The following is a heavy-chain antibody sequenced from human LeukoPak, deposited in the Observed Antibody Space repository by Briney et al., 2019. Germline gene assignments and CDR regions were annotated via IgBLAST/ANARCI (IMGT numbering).Heavy chain of an antibody. CDR2: ISGSGSDI. CDR3: STEPRSLLY. Sequence: GGSLRLSCVVSGFSFSNSYMTWIRQTPGKGLESLAYISGSGSDIYYADSEKGRFTISRDNAKNSLYLQLNSLRPEDTALYYCSTEPRSLLYWGHGTLVTASS. V-gene: IGHV3-11*01. CDR1: GFSFSNSY. J-gene: IGHJ4*01. D-gene: IGHD4-17*01.